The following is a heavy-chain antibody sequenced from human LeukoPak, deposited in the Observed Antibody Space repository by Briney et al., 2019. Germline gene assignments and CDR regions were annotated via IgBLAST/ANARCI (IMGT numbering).Heavy chain of an antibody. CDR2: IIPIFGTA. D-gene: IGHD2-21*02. J-gene: IGHJ3*02. CDR1: GGTFSSYA. V-gene: IGHV1-69*05. Sequence: SVKVSCKASGGTFSSYAISWVRQAPGQGLEWMGGIIPIFGTANYAQKFQGRVTITTDDSTSTAYMELSSLSSEDTAVYYCARDTLAYCGGDCYLIAFDIWGQGTMVTVSS. CDR3: ARDTLAYCGGDCYLIAFDI.